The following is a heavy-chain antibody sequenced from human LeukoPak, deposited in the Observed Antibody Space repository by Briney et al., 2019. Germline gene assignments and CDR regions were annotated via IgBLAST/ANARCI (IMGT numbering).Heavy chain of an antibody. Sequence: GGSLRLSCAASGFTFSSYGMHWVRQAPGKGLEWVAFVRYDGSNKYYADSVKGRFTISRDNSKNTLYLQMNSLRAEDTAVHYCAKPPTVTDDYWGQGTLVTVSS. J-gene: IGHJ4*02. V-gene: IGHV3-30*02. D-gene: IGHD4-11*01. CDR2: VRYDGSNK. CDR3: AKPPTVTDDY. CDR1: GFTFSSYG.